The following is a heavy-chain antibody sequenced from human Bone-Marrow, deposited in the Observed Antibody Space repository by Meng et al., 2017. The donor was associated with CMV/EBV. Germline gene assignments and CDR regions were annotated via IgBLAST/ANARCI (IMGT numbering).Heavy chain of an antibody. CDR1: GGSISSSSYD. D-gene: IGHD3-3*01. CDR2: IYYSGST. Sequence: QRQRQESGPGLGKPSETLSLTCTVSGGSISSSSYDWGWIRQPPGKGLEWIGSIYYSGSTYYNPSLKSRVTISVDTSKNQFSLKLSSVTAADTAVYYCAREYYDFRGGWYFDLWGRGTLVTVSS. J-gene: IGHJ2*01. V-gene: IGHV4-39*07. CDR3: AREYYDFRGGWYFDL.